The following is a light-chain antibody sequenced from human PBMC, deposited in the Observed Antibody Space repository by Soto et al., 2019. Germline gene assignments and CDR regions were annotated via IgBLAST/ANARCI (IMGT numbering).Light chain of an antibody. CDR1: SSNSGSNT. V-gene: IGLV1-44*01. CDR3: AAWDDSLNAVV. CDR2: NDN. J-gene: IGLJ2*01. Sequence: QSVLTQSPPVSGTPGQRVTISCSGSSSNSGSNTVNWYQQLPGTAPKVLIYNDNHRPSGVPDRFSGSRSGTSASLAISGLQSEDESDYYCAAWDDSLNAVVFGGGTKVTVL.